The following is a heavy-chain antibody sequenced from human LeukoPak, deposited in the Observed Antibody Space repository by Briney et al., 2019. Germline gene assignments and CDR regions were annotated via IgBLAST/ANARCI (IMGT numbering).Heavy chain of an antibody. V-gene: IGHV3-66*01. D-gene: IGHD5-24*01. Sequence: GRSLRLSCVVSGFTFSGNHISWVRQAPGKGPEWVSVIYIEGYTYYADSVKGRFTISRDNSKNTVHLQMNSLKPEDTAVYYCVRDPRDGYGHFDYWGQGTLVTVSS. CDR3: VRDPRDGYGHFDY. CDR2: IYIEGYT. CDR1: GFTFSGNH. J-gene: IGHJ4*02.